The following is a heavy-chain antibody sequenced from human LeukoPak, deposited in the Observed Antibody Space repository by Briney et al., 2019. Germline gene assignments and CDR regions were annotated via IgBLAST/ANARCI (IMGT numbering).Heavy chain of an antibody. J-gene: IGHJ2*01. CDR3: ARAEDLRYSGSYYGWYFDL. CDR1: GGSISSISSNNYH. Sequence: SETLSLTCIVSGGSISSISSNNYHWGWIRQPPGKGLEWIGSIYYSGSTYYNPSLKSRVTISVDTSKNQFSLKLSSVTAADTALYYCARAEDLRYSGSYYGWYFDLWGRGTLVTVSS. CDR2: IYYSGST. V-gene: IGHV4-39*01. D-gene: IGHD1-26*01.